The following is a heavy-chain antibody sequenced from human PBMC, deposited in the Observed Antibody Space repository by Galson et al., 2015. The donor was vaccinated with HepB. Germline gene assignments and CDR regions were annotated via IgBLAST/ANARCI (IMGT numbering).Heavy chain of an antibody. Sequence: SLRLSCAASGFTFSGSAMHWVRQASGKGLEWVGRIRSKANSYATAYAATVKGRFTISRDDSKNTAYLHMNSLKTEDTAVYYCTRQLVRITIFGVVISLGGMDVWGQGTTVTVSS. CDR3: TRQLVRITIFGVVISLGGMDV. CDR2: IRSKANSYAT. D-gene: IGHD3-3*01. J-gene: IGHJ6*02. CDR1: GFTFSGSA. V-gene: IGHV3-73*01.